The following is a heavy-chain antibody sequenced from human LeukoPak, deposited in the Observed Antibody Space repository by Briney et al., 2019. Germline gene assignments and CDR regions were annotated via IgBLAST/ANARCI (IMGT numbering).Heavy chain of an antibody. D-gene: IGHD3-10*01. Sequence: GGSLRLSCAASGFTISRYGMHWVRQAPGKGLEGVATISYDGSNKYYADSVKGRFTISRDNSKNTLYLQMNSLRAEDAPVYYCVKGRSGTLYYFDYWGQGTLVTVSS. CDR1: GFTISRYG. CDR3: VKGRSGTLYYFDY. V-gene: IGHV3-30*03. CDR2: ISYDGSNK. J-gene: IGHJ4*02.